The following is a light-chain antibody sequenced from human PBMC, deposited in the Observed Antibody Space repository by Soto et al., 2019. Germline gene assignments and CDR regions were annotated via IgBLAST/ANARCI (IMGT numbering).Light chain of an antibody. Sequence: DIQMTHSPSTLSASVGDKVTITCRASQSISSWLDWYQQQPGKAPKVLIYAASSLQSGVRSMFSGSGSGTDFTRTISSLQSEDFATYYCQQSYSSPRTFGQGTRLEIK. CDR1: QSISSW. J-gene: IGKJ5*01. CDR2: AAS. CDR3: QQSYSSPRT. V-gene: IGKV1-39*01.